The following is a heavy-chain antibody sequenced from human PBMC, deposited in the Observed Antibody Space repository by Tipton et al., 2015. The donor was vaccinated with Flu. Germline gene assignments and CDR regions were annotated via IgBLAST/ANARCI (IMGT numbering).Heavy chain of an antibody. J-gene: IGHJ4*02. CDR3: VRQNCGGDCYPDY. Sequence: QLVQSGAGVKKPGESLKISCKGSGSSFSSYWIAWVRQRPGKGLEWMGIIYPDDSDTKYSPSFQGQVTFSADKSVNTAYLQWTSLKASDTATYFCVRQNCGGDCYPDYWGQGTLVTVSS. CDR1: GSSFSSYW. D-gene: IGHD2-21*02. CDR2: IYPDDSDT. V-gene: IGHV5-51*01.